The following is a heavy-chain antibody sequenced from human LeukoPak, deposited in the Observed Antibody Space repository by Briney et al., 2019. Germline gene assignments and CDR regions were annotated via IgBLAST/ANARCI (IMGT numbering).Heavy chain of an antibody. CDR2: ISYDGSNK. D-gene: IGHD6-19*01. J-gene: IGHJ3*02. CDR3: ARDPPVVGAFDI. Sequence: PGGSLRLSCAASGFTFSSYAMHWVRQAPGKGLEWVAVISYDGSNKYYADSVKGRFTISRDNSKNTLYLQTNSLRAEDTAVYYCARDPPVVGAFDIWGQGTMVTVSS. CDR1: GFTFSSYA. V-gene: IGHV3-30-3*01.